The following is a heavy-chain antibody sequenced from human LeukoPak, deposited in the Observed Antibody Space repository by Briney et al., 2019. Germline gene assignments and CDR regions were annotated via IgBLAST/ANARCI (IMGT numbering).Heavy chain of an antibody. J-gene: IGHJ4*02. CDR2: INAGNGDT. CDR1: GYTFTTYV. V-gene: IGHV1-3*01. Sequence: ASVKVSCKASGYTFTTYVIHWVRQAPGQRLGWMGYINAGNGDTRYSQEFQGRATFTRDTSASTAYMELSSLRSEDTAVYYCARVYDTGGYVHLDYWGQGTLVTVSS. D-gene: IGHD2-8*02. CDR3: ARVYDTGGYVHLDY.